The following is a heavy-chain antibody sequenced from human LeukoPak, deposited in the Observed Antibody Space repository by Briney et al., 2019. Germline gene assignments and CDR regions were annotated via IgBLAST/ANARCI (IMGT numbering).Heavy chain of an antibody. Sequence: GGSLRLSCAASGFTFSSYEMNWVRQAPGKGLEWVSYISNSGNTIYYADSVKGRFTISRDNAKNSLYLQVNSLRAEDTAVYYCARRSRGTGSWYYFDYWGQGTLVTVSS. CDR1: GFTFSSYE. CDR3: ARRSRGTGSWYYFDY. CDR2: ISNSGNTI. J-gene: IGHJ4*02. D-gene: IGHD3-10*01. V-gene: IGHV3-48*03.